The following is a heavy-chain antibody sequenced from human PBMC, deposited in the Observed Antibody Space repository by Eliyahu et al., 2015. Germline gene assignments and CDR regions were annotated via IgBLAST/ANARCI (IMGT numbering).Heavy chain of an antibody. V-gene: IGHV3-21*01. D-gene: IGHD5-12*01. CDR2: ISSSSSYI. CDR3: ARDEYSGYEVLFDY. J-gene: IGHJ4*02. Sequence: EVQLVESGGGLVKPGGSLRXSCAAXGFPFGSYSMNWVRQAPGKGLEWVSSISSSSSYIYYADSVKGRFTISRDNAKNSLYLQMNSLRAEDTAVYFCARDEYSGYEVLFDYWGQGTLVTVSS. CDR1: GFPFGSYS.